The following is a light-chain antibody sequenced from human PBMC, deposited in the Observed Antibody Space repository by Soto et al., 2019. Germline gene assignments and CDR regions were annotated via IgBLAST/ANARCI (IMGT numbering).Light chain of an antibody. CDR3: QQYNNWPPIT. Sequence: EIVLTXSPFTXXXXXXXVGXXSFGGSQTVRNNYLAWYQQKPGQAPRLLIYDASSRATGIPARFSGSGSGTDFTLTISSLEPEDFAVYYCQQYNNWPPITFGQGTRLEI. V-gene: IGKV3D-20*02. J-gene: IGKJ5*01. CDR1: QTVRNNY. CDR2: DAS.